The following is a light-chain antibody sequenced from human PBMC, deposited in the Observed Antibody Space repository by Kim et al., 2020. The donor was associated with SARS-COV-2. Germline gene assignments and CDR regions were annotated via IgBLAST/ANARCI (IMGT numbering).Light chain of an antibody. Sequence: NFMLTQPHSVSESPGKTVTISCTGSGGSIAINYVQWYQQRPGSASATVIYENNQRPSGVPDRFSGSIDSSSNSASLTISGLKTEDEADYYCQSYDSSSHWVFGGGTKVTVL. V-gene: IGLV6-57*02. CDR1: GGSIAINY. CDR2: ENN. J-gene: IGLJ3*02. CDR3: QSYDSSSHWV.